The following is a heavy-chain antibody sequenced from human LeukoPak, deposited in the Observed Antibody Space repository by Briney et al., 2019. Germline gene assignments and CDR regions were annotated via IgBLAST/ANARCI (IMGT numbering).Heavy chain of an antibody. D-gene: IGHD3-10*01. CDR2: IYYSGST. V-gene: IGHV4-59*08. Sequence: PSETLSLTCPVSGGSISSYYWSWIRQPPGKGLEWIGYIYYSGSTNYNPSLKSRVTISVDTSKNQFSLKLSSVTAADTAVYYCARLSPITMVRGVQPDFDYWGQGTLVTVSS. J-gene: IGHJ4*02. CDR1: GGSISSYY. CDR3: ARLSPITMVRGVQPDFDY.